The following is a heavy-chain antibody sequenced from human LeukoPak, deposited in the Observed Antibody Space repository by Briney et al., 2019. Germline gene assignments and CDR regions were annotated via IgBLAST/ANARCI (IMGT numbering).Heavy chain of an antibody. Sequence: ASVKVSCKASGYTFTGYYMHWVRQAPGQGLEWMGRINPNSGGTNYAQKFQGRVTMTRDTSISTAYMELSRLRSDDTAVYYCARDAAVAVSIYYYYYMDVWGKGTTVTVSS. CDR3: ARDAAVAVSIYYYYYMDV. V-gene: IGHV1-2*06. D-gene: IGHD3-3*02. J-gene: IGHJ6*03. CDR2: INPNSGGT. CDR1: GYTFTGYY.